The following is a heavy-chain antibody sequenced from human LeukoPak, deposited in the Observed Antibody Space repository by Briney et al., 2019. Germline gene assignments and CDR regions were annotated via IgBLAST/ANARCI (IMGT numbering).Heavy chain of an antibody. CDR3: AKRAYYDSRGYYYLYYFDN. CDR1: GFTFTNYA. Sequence: PGGSLRLSCAASGFTFTNYAMTWVRQAPGKGLEWVSTISSGASTYYADSVKGRFTISRDNSRNMVYLQMNNLRADDTAVYYCAKRAYYDSRGYYYLYYFDNWGQGTLVTVSS. J-gene: IGHJ4*02. D-gene: IGHD3-22*01. V-gene: IGHV3-23*01. CDR2: ISSGAST.